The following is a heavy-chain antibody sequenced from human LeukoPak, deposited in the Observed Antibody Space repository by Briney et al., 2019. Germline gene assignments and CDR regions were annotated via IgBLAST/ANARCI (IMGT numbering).Heavy chain of an antibody. V-gene: IGHV1-58*01. CDR3: AAGYIGGAMVTNAFDI. CDR2: IVVGSGNT. Sequence: SVKVSCKASGFSFTNSAVQWVRQARGQGLEWIGWIVVGSGNTIYVQKFQERVTFTRDMSTSTAYMELSSLRSEDTAVYYCAAGYIGGAMVTNAFDIWGQGTMVTVSS. D-gene: IGHD5-18*01. J-gene: IGHJ3*02. CDR1: GFSFTNSA.